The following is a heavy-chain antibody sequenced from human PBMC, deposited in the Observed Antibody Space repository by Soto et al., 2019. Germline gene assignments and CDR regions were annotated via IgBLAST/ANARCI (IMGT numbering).Heavy chain of an antibody. J-gene: IGHJ6*02. CDR3: AGYYGSGSYYYYGMDV. V-gene: IGHV3-33*01. D-gene: IGHD3-10*01. CDR1: GFTFSNYG. Sequence: GGSLRLSCAASGFTFSNYGMHWVRQAPGKGLEWVAVIWYDGSNQYYGDSVKGRFIISRDSSKNTLYLQMNSLRAEDTAMYYCAGYYGSGSYYYYGMDVWGQGTTVTVSS. CDR2: IWYDGSNQ.